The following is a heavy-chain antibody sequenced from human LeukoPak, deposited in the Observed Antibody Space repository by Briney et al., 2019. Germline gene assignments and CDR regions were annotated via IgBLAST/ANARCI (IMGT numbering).Heavy chain of an antibody. D-gene: IGHD4-17*01. Sequence: GASVKVSCKASGYTFTSYGISWVRQAPGQGLEWMGWISAYNGNTNYAQKLQGRVTMSTDTSTSTAYMELRSLRSDDTAVYYCARDDSDDYGDYGFDYWGQGTLVTVSS. V-gene: IGHV1-18*01. J-gene: IGHJ4*02. CDR3: ARDDSDDYGDYGFDY. CDR1: GYTFTSYG. CDR2: ISAYNGNT.